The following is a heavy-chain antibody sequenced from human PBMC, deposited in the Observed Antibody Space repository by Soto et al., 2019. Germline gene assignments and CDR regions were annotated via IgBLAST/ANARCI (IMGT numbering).Heavy chain of an antibody. J-gene: IGHJ4*02. D-gene: IGHD2-2*01. CDR2: INHSGST. Sequence: SETLSLTCAVYGGSFSGYYWSWIRQPPGKGLEWIGEINHSGSTNYNPSLKSRVTISVDTSKNQFSLKLSSVTAADTAVYYCASYYCSSTSCYSVTPPVYWGQGTLVTVSS. CDR3: ASYYCSSTSCYSVTPPVY. CDR1: GGSFSGYY. V-gene: IGHV4-34*01.